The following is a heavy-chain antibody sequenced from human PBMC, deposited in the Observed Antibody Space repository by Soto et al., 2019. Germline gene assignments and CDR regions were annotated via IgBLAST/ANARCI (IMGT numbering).Heavy chain of an antibody. V-gene: IGHV1-18*01. CDR1: GYTFTSYG. Sequence: GASVKVSCKASGYTFTSYGISWVRQAPGQGLEWMGWISAYNGNTNYAQKLQGRVTMTTDTSTSTAYMELRSLRSDDTAVYYCARAKRAYCISTSCSGFDYWGQGTLVTVSS. D-gene: IGHD2-2*01. J-gene: IGHJ4*01. CDR3: ARAKRAYCISTSCSGFDY. CDR2: ISAYNGNT.